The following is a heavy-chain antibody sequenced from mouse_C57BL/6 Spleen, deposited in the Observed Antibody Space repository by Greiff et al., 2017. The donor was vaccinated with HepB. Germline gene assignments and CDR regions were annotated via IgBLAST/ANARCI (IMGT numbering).Heavy chain of an antibody. CDR3: AREDSSGYPWFAY. Sequence: DVQLVESGGGLVKPGGSLKLSCAASGFTFSSYAMSWVRQTPEKRLEWVATISDGGSYTYYPDNVKGRFTISRDNAKNNLYLQMSHLKSEDTAMYYCAREDSSGYPWFAYWGQGTLVTVSA. D-gene: IGHD3-2*02. CDR2: ISDGGSYT. V-gene: IGHV5-4*01. J-gene: IGHJ3*01. CDR1: GFTFSSYA.